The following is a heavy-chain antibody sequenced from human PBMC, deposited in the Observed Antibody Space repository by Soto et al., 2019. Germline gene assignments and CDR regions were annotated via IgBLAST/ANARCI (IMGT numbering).Heavy chain of an antibody. CDR1: GFIVSSSY. V-gene: IGHV3-53*02. CDR2: IYSDGRT. CDR3: ARCSGWYGQCYFDC. Sequence: DVQLVETGGGLIQPGGSLRLSCAASGFIVSSSYMSWVRQAPGKGLEWVSVIYSDGRTYYADSVKGRFTISRDNSKNRVYLLMNSLSAEVTAVYYCARCSGWYGQCYFDCWGQGTLVTVSS. J-gene: IGHJ4*02. D-gene: IGHD6-13*01.